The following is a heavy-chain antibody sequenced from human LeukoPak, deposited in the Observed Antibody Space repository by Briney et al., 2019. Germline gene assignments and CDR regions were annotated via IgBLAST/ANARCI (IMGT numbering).Heavy chain of an antibody. J-gene: IGHJ4*02. CDR2: IYYSGST. Sequence: SETLSLTCTVSGGSISSSSYYWGWIRQPPGKGLEWIGSIYYSGSTYYNPSLKSRVTISVDTSKNQFSLKLGSVTAADTAVYYCARHGGLQSLDPHLDYCGQGTLVTVSS. V-gene: IGHV4-39*01. CDR1: GGSISSSSYY. CDR3: ARHGGLQSLDPHLDY. D-gene: IGHD5-24*01.